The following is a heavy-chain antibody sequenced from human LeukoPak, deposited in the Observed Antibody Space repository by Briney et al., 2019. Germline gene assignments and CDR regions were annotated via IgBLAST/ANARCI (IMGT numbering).Heavy chain of an antibody. CDR3: AKVGIVGATDFFAY. CDR2: ISGSGGST. Sequence: HPGGSLRLSCAASGFTFTSYAMSWVRQAPGKGLEWVSAISGSGGSTYYADSVKGRFTISRDNSKNTLYLQMNGLRAEDTAVYYCAKVGIVGATDFFAYWGQGTLVTVSS. J-gene: IGHJ4*02. D-gene: IGHD1-26*01. V-gene: IGHV3-23*01. CDR1: GFTFTSYA.